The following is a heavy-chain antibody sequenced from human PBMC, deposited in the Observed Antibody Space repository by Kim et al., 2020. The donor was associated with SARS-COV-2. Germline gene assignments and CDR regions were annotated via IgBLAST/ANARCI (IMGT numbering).Heavy chain of an antibody. CDR1: GGTFSSYA. CDR2: IIPIFGTA. D-gene: IGHD6-13*01. V-gene: IGHV1-69*13. J-gene: IGHJ4*02. Sequence: SVKVSCKASGGTFSSYAISWVRQAPGQGLEWMGGIIPIFGTANYAQKFQGRVTITADESTSTAYMELSSLRSEDTAVYYCARGLAIAAAGTAPWYYFDYWGQGTLVTVSS. CDR3: ARGLAIAAAGTAPWYYFDY.